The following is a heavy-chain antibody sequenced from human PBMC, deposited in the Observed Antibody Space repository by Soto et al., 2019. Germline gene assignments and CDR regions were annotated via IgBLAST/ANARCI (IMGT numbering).Heavy chain of an antibody. D-gene: IGHD6-6*01. CDR3: AREYSSSSGLDY. CDR2: IYYSGST. V-gene: IGHV4-59*01. J-gene: IGHJ4*02. Sequence: ETLSLTCTVSGGSISSYYWSWIRQPPGKGLEWIGYIYYSGSTNYNPSLKSRVTISVDTSKKQFSLKLSSVTAADTAVYYCAREYSSSSGLDYWGQGTLVTVSS. CDR1: GGSISSYY.